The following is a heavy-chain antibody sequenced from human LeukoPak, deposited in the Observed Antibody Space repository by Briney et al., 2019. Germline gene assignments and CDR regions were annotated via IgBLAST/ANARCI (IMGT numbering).Heavy chain of an antibody. CDR1: GGSISSYY. CDR2: INHSGST. CDR3: SAGIWSTFDY. J-gene: IGHJ4*02. Sequence: PSETLSLTCTVSGGSISSYYWSWIRQPPGKGLEWIGEINHSGSTNYNPSLKSRVTISVDTSKNQFSLKLSSVTAADTAVYYCSAGIWSTFDYWGQGTLVTVSS. D-gene: IGHD3-10*01. V-gene: IGHV4-34*01.